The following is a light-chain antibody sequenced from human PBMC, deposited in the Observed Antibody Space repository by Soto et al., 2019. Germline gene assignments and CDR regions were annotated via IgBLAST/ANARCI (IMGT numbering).Light chain of an antibody. CDR2: GAS. CDR1: QSVRRY. J-gene: IGKJ1*01. CDR3: QQFNNWPPWT. V-gene: IGKV3-15*01. Sequence: EIVLTQSPATLSLSPGERATLSCRASQSVRRYLAWYQQKPGQAPRLLIYGASTRAAGIPDRFSGSGSGTEFTLTISGLQSDDFAVYYCQQFNNWPPWTFGQGTKVDIK.